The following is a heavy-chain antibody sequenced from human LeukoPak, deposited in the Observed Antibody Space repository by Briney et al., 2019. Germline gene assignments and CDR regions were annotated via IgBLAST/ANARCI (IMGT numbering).Heavy chain of an antibody. D-gene: IGHD2-15*01. J-gene: IGHJ4*02. CDR2: IKGDGSTT. CDR3: AKGGVVVVTASDS. Sequence: TGGSLRLSCAASGFTFRTYWMHWVRQVPGKGLLWVARIKGDGSTTIYADSVKGRFTISRDNSRNTLYLQMNSLRAEDTAVYFCAKGGVVVVTASDSWGQGTLVTVSS. CDR1: GFTFRTYW. V-gene: IGHV3-74*01.